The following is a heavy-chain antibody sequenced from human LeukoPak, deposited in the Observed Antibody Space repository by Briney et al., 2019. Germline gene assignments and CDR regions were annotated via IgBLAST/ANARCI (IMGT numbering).Heavy chain of an antibody. CDR3: ARDCSGGSCYSSLPNLGFDP. CDR2: IIPIFGTA. D-gene: IGHD2-15*01. V-gene: IGHV1-69*05. CDR1: GGTFSSYA. Sequence: EASVKVSCKASGGTFSSYAISWVRQAPGQGLEWMGRIIPIFGTANYAQKFQGRVTITTDESTSTAYMELSSLRSEDTAVYYCARDCSGGSCYSSLPNLGFDPWGQGTLVTVSS. J-gene: IGHJ5*02.